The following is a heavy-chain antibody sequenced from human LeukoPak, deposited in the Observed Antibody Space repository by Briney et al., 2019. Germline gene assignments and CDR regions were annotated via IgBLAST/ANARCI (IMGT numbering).Heavy chain of an antibody. CDR1: GFTFSSYS. Sequence: GGSLRLSCAASGFTFSSYSMNWVRQAPGKGLEWVSSISTSSSYIYYADSVKGRFTISRGNAKNSLYLQVNSLRAEDTAVYYCAIDRGSHDWGQGTLVTVSS. V-gene: IGHV3-21*01. J-gene: IGHJ4*02. CDR3: AIDRGSHD. CDR2: ISTSSSYI. D-gene: IGHD2-15*01.